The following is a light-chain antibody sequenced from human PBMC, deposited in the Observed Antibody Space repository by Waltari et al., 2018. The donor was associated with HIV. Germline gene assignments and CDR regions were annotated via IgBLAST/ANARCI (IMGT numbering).Light chain of an antibody. V-gene: IGLV1-51*02. CDR2: ENN. J-gene: IGLJ2*01. Sequence: QSVLTQPPSVSAAPGQKVTISCSGSSSNIGNNYVSWYQQPPGTAPKLLIYENNKRPSGIPDRFSGSKSGPSATLGITGLQTGDEADYYCGTWDSSLSAVVFGGGTKLTVL. CDR3: GTWDSSLSAVV. CDR1: SSNIGNNY.